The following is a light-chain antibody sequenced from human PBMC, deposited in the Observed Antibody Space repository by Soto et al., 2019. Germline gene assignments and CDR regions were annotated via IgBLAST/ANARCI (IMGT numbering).Light chain of an antibody. Sequence: DIQMTQSPSSLSASVGDIVAITCRASHSIANYLNWYQQKPGTAPKLLIFAASSLQSGVPSRLSGSGSGTDFTLTISSLQPEDFATYYCQQSFSRPLTFGGGTKVDIK. CDR1: HSIANY. V-gene: IGKV1-39*01. CDR3: QQSFSRPLT. CDR2: AAS. J-gene: IGKJ4*01.